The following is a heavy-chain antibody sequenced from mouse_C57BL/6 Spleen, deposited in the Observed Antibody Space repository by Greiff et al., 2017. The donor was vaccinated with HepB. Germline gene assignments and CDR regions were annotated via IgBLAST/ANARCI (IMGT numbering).Heavy chain of an antibody. J-gene: IGHJ3*01. CDR3: ARWDDYDVNAY. CDR1: GYAFTNYL. D-gene: IGHD2-4*01. CDR2: INPGSGGT. Sequence: VQLQQSGAELVRPGTSVKVSCKASGYAFTNYLIEWVKQRPGQGLEWIGVINPGSGGTNYNEKFKGKATLTADKSSSTAYMQLSSLTSEDSAIYFCARWDDYDVNAYWGQGTLVTVSA. V-gene: IGHV1-54*01.